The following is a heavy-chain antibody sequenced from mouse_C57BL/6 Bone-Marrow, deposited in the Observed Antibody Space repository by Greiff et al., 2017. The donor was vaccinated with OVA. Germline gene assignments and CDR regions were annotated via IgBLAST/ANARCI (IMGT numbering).Heavy chain of an antibody. V-gene: IGHV1-63*01. J-gene: IGHJ2*01. Sequence: QVQLQQSGAELVRPGTSVKMSCKASGYTFTNYWIGWAKQRPGHGLEWIGDIYPGGGYTNYNEKFKGKATLTADKSYSTAYMQFSSLTSEDSAINYCEMGYYDYEYYFDYWGQGTTLTVSS. D-gene: IGHD2-4*01. CDR3: EMGYYDYEYYFDY. CDR1: GYTFTNYW. CDR2: IYPGGGYT.